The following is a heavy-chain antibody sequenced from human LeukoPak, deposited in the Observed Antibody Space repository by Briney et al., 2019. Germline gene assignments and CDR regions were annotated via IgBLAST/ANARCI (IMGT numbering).Heavy chain of an antibody. J-gene: IGHJ3*02. V-gene: IGHV4-31*03. D-gene: IGHD2-15*01. CDR3: ARDRSSGRNAFDI. Sequence: KASQTLSLTCTVSGGSISSGGYYWSWIRQHPGKGLEWIGYIYYSGSTYYNPSLKSRVTISVDTSKNQFSLKLSSVTAADTAVYYCARDRSSGRNAFDIWGQGTMVTVSS. CDR1: GGSISSGGYY. CDR2: IYYSGST.